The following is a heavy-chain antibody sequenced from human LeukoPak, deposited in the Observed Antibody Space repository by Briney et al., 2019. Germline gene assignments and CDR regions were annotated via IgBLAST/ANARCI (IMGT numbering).Heavy chain of an antibody. CDR3: ARHSTSSNYYFDF. V-gene: IGHV6-1*01. Sequence: SQTLSLTCAISGDSVSSNSATWNWIRQSPSRGLEWLGRTYYRSKLYNDYATSVKSRITINPDISKNQFSLQLNSVTPEDTAVYYCARHSTSSNYYFDFWGQGTLVTVSS. CDR1: GDSVSSNSAT. J-gene: IGHJ4*02. D-gene: IGHD5-24*01. CDR2: TYYRSKLYN.